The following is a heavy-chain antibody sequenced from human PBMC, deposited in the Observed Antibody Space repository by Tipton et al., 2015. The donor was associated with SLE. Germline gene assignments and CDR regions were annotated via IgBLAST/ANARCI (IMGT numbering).Heavy chain of an antibody. CDR1: GGSISSNNYY. Sequence: TLSLTCTVSGGSISSNNYYWAWIRQPPGKGLEWIGSIYYSGSTNYNPSLKSRVTISMDTSKNHFSLHLSSVTPADTAVYYCARLLRDGYNVVFDYWGQGALVTVSS. J-gene: IGHJ4*02. CDR2: IYYSGST. V-gene: IGHV4-39*02. CDR3: ARLLRDGYNVVFDY. D-gene: IGHD5-24*01.